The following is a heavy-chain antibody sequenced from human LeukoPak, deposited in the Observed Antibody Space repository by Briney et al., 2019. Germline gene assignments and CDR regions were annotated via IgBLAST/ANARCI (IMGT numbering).Heavy chain of an antibody. CDR1: GFTLSSYW. D-gene: IGHD5-12*01. CDR2: INSDGSST. V-gene: IGHV3-74*01. Sequence: GRSLRLSCAASGFTLSSYWMHWVRQAPGTGLVWVSRINSDGSSTSYADSVKGRFTISRDNAKNTLYLQMNSLRAEDTAVYYCARDRDIVATSDYFDYWGQGTLVTVSS. J-gene: IGHJ4*02. CDR3: ARDRDIVATSDYFDY.